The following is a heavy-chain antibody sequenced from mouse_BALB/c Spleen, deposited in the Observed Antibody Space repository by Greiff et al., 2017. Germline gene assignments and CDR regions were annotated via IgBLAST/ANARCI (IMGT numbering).Heavy chain of an antibody. J-gene: IGHJ2*01. V-gene: IGHV5-6-5*01. Sequence: EVQGVESGGGLVKPGGSLKLSCAASGFTFSSYAMSWVRQTPEKRLEWVASISSGGSTYYPDSVKGRFTISRDNARNILYLQMSSLRSEDTAMYYCARDYDGYSYDFDDWGQGTTLTVSS. CDR2: ISSGGST. CDR1: GFTFSSYA. D-gene: IGHD2-3*01. CDR3: ARDYDGYSYDFDD.